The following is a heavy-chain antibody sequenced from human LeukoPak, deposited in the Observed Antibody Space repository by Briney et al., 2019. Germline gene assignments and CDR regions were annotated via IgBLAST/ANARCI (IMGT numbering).Heavy chain of an antibody. Sequence: ASVKVSCKASGYTFTSYDINWVRQATGQGLEWMGWMNPNSGNTGYAQKFQGRVTITRNTSISTAYMELSSLRSEDTAVYYCARAACWSTNGVCYCFDYWGQGTLVTVSS. CDR3: ARAACWSTNGVCYCFDY. CDR2: MNPNSGNT. D-gene: IGHD2-8*01. CDR1: GYTFTSYD. V-gene: IGHV1-8*03. J-gene: IGHJ4*02.